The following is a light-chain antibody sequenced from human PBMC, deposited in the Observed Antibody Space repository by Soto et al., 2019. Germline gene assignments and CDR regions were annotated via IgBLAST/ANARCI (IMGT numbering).Light chain of an antibody. Sequence: PGEIVTLSCMSSQTVSRSSLTWCQHKPGQAPMLLIYGTSTRATGIPARFSGSGSGTDFTLTISSLQPEDFAVYSCQQDYNLLTFGGGTKVEI. J-gene: IGKJ4*01. V-gene: IGKV3D-7*01. CDR1: QTVSRSS. CDR2: GTS. CDR3: QQDYNLLT.